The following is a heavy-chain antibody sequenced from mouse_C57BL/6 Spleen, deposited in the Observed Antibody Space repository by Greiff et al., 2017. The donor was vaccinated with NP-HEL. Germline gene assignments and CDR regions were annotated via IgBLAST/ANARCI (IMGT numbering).Heavy chain of an antibody. CDR3: TRVRDGLRPYYFDY. J-gene: IGHJ2*01. D-gene: IGHD2-4*01. V-gene: IGHV5-9-1*02. CDR2: ISSGGDYI. Sequence: EVQLVESGEGLVKPGGSLKLSCAASGFTFSSYAMSWVRQTPEKRLEWVAYISSGGDYIYYADTVKGRFTISRDNARNTLYLQMSSLKSEDTAMYYCTRVRDGLRPYYFDYWGQGTTLTVSS. CDR1: GFTFSSYA.